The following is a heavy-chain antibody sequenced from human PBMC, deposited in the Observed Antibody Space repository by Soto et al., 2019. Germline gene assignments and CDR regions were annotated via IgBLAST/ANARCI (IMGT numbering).Heavy chain of an antibody. CDR3: ASGSAWGVIVSLDY. Sequence: SETLSLTCTVSGGSISSSSYYWGWIRQPPGKGLEWIGSIYYSGSTYYNPSLKSRVTISVDTSKNQFSLKLSSVTAADTAVYYCASGSAWGVIVSLDYWGQGTLVTVSS. CDR2: IYYSGST. J-gene: IGHJ4*02. CDR1: GGSISSSSYY. V-gene: IGHV4-39*07. D-gene: IGHD3-16*02.